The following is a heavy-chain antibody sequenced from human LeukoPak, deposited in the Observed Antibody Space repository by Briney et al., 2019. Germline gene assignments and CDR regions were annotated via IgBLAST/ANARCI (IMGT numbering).Heavy chain of an antibody. CDR2: INPSNGGT. Sequence: ASVKVSCKASGYIFTDYYIHWVRQAPGQGLEWMGWINPSNGGTNFAQKFQGRVTMTRDTSISAAHMELNSLRSDDTAFYYCARGDLRSGKYDGGANLLPLSIDYWGLGTLVTVSS. J-gene: IGHJ4*02. CDR3: ARGDLRSGKYDGGANLLPLSIDY. CDR1: GYIFTDYY. V-gene: IGHV1-2*02. D-gene: IGHD4/OR15-4a*01.